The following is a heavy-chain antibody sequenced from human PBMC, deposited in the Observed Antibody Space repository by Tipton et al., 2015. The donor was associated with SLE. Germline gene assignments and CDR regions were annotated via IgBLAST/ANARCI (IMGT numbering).Heavy chain of an antibody. V-gene: IGHV1-69*05. CDR2: IIPIIGIT. J-gene: IGHJ4*02. D-gene: IGHD2-2*01. CDR3: ARGRDQLPTSDY. CDR1: GDTFNTYA. Sequence: QSGPEVKEPGSSVKVSCKASGDTFNTYAFTWVRQAPGQGLEWMGAIIPIIGITKYAQDFQDRVTISTDESTNPAYMELTSLTSEDTAAYLCARGRDQLPTSDYWGQGTLVTVSS.